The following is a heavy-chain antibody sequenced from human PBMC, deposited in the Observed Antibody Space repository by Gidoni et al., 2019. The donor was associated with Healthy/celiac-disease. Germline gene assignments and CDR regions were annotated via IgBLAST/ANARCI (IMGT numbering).Heavy chain of an antibody. V-gene: IGHV3-48*03. D-gene: IGHD1-26*01. Sequence: EVQLVESGGGLVQRGGSLRLSCAASGFTFSSYEMNWVRQAPGKGLEWVSYISSSGSTIYYADSVKGRFTISRDNAKNSLYLQMNSLRAEDTAVYYCAPISLYIGRPFDYWGQGTLVTVSS. CDR1: GFTFSSYE. CDR2: ISSSGSTI. CDR3: APISLYIGRPFDY. J-gene: IGHJ4*02.